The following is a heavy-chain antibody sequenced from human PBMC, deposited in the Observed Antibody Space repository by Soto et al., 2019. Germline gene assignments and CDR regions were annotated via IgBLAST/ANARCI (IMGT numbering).Heavy chain of an antibody. CDR1: GFTFSSHG. V-gene: IGHV3-30*18. Sequence: GGSLRLSCAASGFTFSSHGIHWVRQAPGKGLEWVAVIPYDGSNQFYADSVKGRFTISRDNTKNTVSLEMNSLRGEDTAVYYCAKDGPSTSPFDYWGQGTLVTVSS. CDR3: AKDGPSTSPFDY. D-gene: IGHD2-2*01. J-gene: IGHJ4*02. CDR2: IPYDGSNQ.